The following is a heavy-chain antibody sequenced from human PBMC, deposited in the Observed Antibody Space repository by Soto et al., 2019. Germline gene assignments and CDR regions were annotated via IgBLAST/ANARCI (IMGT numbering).Heavy chain of an antibody. J-gene: IGHJ2*01. CDR3: ARKVLGSTSRPDWWYFDL. CDR1: GFTFINYA. V-gene: IGHV3-23*01. CDR2: ISGGGDRT. Sequence: EVQLLESGGGLVQPGGSLRLSCVGSGFTFINYAMNWVRQTPGKGLEWVSGISGGGDRTFDADSVKGRFTISRDNSKNTVNFQMNSLRADDTAVYYCARKVLGSTSRPDWWYFDLWGRGTLVTVSS. D-gene: IGHD2-2*01.